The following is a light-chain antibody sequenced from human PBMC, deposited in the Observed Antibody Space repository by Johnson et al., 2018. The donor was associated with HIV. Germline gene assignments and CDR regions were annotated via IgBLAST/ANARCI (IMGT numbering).Light chain of an antibody. V-gene: IGLV1-51*01. CDR2: DNN. Sequence: QSVLTQPPSVSAAPGQKVTISCSGSSSNIGNNYVSWYQQLPGTAPKVLIYDNNKRPSGIPDRFSGSKSGTSATLGITGLQTGDDADYYCGTWDSSLSADVFGTGTKVTVL. CDR3: GTWDSSLSADV. CDR1: SSNIGNNY. J-gene: IGLJ1*01.